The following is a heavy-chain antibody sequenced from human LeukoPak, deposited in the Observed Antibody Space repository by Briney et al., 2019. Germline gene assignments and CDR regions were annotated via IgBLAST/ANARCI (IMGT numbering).Heavy chain of an antibody. CDR3: ARDELGYYYDSSGYYSSYYYYYYMDV. CDR2: ISGSVVST. D-gene: IGHD3-22*01. J-gene: IGHJ6*03. V-gene: IGHV3-23*01. Sequence: GGSLRLSCAASGFTFSSYAMSWVRQAPGKGLEWVSTISGSVVSTYYADSVKGRFTISRDNSKNTLYLQMNSLRAEDTAVYYCARDELGYYYDSSGYYSSYYYYYYMDVWGKGTTVTISS. CDR1: GFTFSSYA.